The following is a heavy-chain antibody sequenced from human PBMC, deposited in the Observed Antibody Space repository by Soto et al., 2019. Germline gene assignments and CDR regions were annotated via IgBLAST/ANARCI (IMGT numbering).Heavy chain of an antibody. CDR2: IYYSGST. CDR3: ARLVHDYIWGSYRFSWFDP. D-gene: IGHD3-16*02. CDR1: GGSISSYY. J-gene: IGHJ5*02. Sequence: PSETLSLTCTVSGGSISSYYWSWIRQPPGKGLEWIGYIYYSGSTNYNPSLKSRVTISVDTSKNQFSLKLSSVTAADTAVYYCARLVHDYIWGSYRFSWFDPWGQGTLVTVSS. V-gene: IGHV4-59*08.